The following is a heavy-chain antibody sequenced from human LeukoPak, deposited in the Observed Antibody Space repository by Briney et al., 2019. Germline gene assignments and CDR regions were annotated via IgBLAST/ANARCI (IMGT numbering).Heavy chain of an antibody. CDR3: ATKVAGTSHFSY. CDR1: GFTFSSYE. D-gene: IGHD6-19*01. V-gene: IGHV3-48*03. Sequence: GGSLRLSCAASGFTFSSYEMNWVRQAPGKGLEWISYISSSGSIQHADSVKGRFTISRDNAKNSLYLQMNSLRAEDTAVYYCATKVAGTSHFSYWGQGTLVTVSS. J-gene: IGHJ4*02. CDR2: ISSSGSI.